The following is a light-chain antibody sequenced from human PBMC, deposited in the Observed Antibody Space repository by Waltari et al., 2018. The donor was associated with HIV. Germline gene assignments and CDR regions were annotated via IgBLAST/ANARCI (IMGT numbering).Light chain of an antibody. Sequence: QLVLTQSPSASASLGASVKLTCTLSSGHTNYAIAWHQQHPEKGPRYLMTLKRDGSHSKGDGIPDRFSGSSSGAERYLIISSLQSEDEADYYCQTWGTGIQLFGGGTKVTVL. V-gene: IGLV4-69*02. CDR2: LKRDGSH. CDR3: QTWGTGIQL. J-gene: IGLJ3*02. CDR1: SGHTNYA.